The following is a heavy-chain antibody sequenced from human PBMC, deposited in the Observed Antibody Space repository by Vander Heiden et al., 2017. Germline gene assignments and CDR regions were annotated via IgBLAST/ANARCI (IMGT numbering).Heavy chain of an antibody. Sequence: QLQLQESGPGLVKPSETLSLTCTVSGGSISSSSYYWGWIRQPPGKGLEWIGSIYYSGSTYYNPSLKSRVTISVDTSKNQFSLKLSSVTAADTAVYYCARTVGYCSSTSCYTGERPGMNWFDPWCQGTLVTVSS. CDR1: GGSISSSSYY. D-gene: IGHD2-2*02. J-gene: IGHJ5*02. V-gene: IGHV4-39*01. CDR2: IYYSGST. CDR3: ARTVGYCSSTSCYTGERPGMNWFDP.